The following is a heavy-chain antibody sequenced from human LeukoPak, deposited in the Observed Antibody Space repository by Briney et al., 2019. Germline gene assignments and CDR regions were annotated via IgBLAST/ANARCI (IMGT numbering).Heavy chain of an antibody. CDR2: ISSSSSTI. CDR1: GFTFSSYS. Sequence: GGSLRLSCAASGFTFSSYSMNWVRQAPGKGLEWVSYISSSSSTIYYADSVKGRFTISRDNAKNSLYLQMNSLRAEDTAVYYCARSPRSGYYYPNVFDIWGQGTMVTVSS. V-gene: IGHV3-48*01. J-gene: IGHJ3*02. D-gene: IGHD3-22*01. CDR3: ARSPRSGYYYPNVFDI.